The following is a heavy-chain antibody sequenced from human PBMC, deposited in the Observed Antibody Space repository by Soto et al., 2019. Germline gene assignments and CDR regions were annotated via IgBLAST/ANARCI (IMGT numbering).Heavy chain of an antibody. D-gene: IGHD6-13*01. V-gene: IGHV1-46*01. J-gene: IGHJ4*02. CDR1: GYTFTSYY. CDR3: ARGAEIAAAGAWDYFDY. CDR2: INPSGGST. Sequence: ASVKVSCKASGYTFTSYYIHWVRQAPGQGLEWMGIINPSGGSTSYAQKFQGRVTMTRDTSTSTVYMELSSLRSEDTAVYYCARGAEIAAAGAWDYFDYWGQGTLVTVSS.